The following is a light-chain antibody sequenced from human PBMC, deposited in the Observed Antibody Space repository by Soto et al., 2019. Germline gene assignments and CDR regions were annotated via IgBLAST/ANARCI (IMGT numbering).Light chain of an antibody. V-gene: IGKV1-39*01. J-gene: IGKJ2*01. CDR1: QRITTY. CDR3: QQTYNTPYT. CDR2: TSG. Sequence: IHMTQSPSSLSASVEDRVTITCRASQRITTYLNWYQQKPGEAPKLLISTSGTLQRGVPSRFTGSGSGTDFTLTITGLQRADFATYFCQQTYNTPYTFGQGTKLEIK.